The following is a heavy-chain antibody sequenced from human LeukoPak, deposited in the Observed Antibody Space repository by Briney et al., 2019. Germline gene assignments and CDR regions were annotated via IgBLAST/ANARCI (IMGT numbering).Heavy chain of an antibody. J-gene: IGHJ2*01. CDR3: VRAAPDTRYWHFDF. V-gene: IGHV3-7*04. Sequence: GGSLRLSCVASGFIFRSHWMKWVRQAPGKGLEWVADIKEDGSEKYYEDSVKGRFIISRDNAENSLSLQMSSLRVEVTAVYYCVRAAPDTRYWHFDFWRRGTLVSVS. CDR2: IKEDGSEK. CDR1: GFIFRSHW. D-gene: IGHD2-2*02.